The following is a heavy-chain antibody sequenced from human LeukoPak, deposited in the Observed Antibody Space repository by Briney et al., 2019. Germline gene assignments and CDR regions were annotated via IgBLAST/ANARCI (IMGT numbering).Heavy chain of an antibody. CDR3: ARGLYYDFWSGYSEYYFDY. D-gene: IGHD3-3*01. CDR1: GFTVSSNY. CDR2: IYSGGST. Sequence: GGSLRLSCAASGFTVSSNYMSWVRQAPGKGLEWVSVIYSGGSTYYADSVKGRFTISRDNSKNTLYLQMNSLRAEDTAVYYCARGLYYDFWSGYSEYYFDYWGQGTLVTVSS. J-gene: IGHJ4*02. V-gene: IGHV3-66*02.